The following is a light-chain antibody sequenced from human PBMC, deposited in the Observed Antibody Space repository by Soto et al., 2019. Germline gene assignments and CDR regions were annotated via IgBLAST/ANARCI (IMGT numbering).Light chain of an antibody. CDR1: QSVSSSY. Sequence: EIVLTHSPGTLSLSPGERATLSCRASQSVSSSYLAWYQQKPGQAPRLLIYGASSRATGIPDRFSGSGSGTDFTLTISRLEPEDFAVYYCQQYGSSPPITFGHGTRWIS. CDR2: GAS. CDR3: QQYGSSPPIT. V-gene: IGKV3-20*01. J-gene: IGKJ3*01.